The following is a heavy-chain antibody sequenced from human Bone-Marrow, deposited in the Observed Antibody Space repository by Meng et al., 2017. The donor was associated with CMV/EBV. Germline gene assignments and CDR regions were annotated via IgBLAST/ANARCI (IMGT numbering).Heavy chain of an antibody. CDR3: ARERGYCSSINCFKEGMDV. Sequence: ASVKVSCKASGGTFSSYSISWVRQAPGQGLEWMGWINVYNGKRDYAQKFNVRVTMTTDTSTSTAYMELRSLRSDDTATYYCARERGYCSSINCFKEGMDVWGQGSTVTVSS. CDR2: INVYNGKR. D-gene: IGHD2-2*01. J-gene: IGHJ6*02. V-gene: IGHV1-18*01. CDR1: GGTFSSYS.